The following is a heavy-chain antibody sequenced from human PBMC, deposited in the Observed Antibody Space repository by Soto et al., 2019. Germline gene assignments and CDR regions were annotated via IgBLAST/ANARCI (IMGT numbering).Heavy chain of an antibody. J-gene: IGHJ6*02. Sequence: QVQLVQSGAEVKKPGSSVKVSCKASGGTFSSYAISWVRQAPGQGLEWMGGIIPMFGTANYAQKFQGRVTITADESTSTAYMELSSLRSEDTAVYYCSGQADPVSPGGMDVWGQGTTDTVSS. CDR2: IIPMFGTA. CDR1: GGTFSSYA. CDR3: SGQADPVSPGGMDV. D-gene: IGHD2-15*01. V-gene: IGHV1-69*12.